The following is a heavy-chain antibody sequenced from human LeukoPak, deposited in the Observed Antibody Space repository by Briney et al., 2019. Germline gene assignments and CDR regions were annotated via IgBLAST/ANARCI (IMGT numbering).Heavy chain of an antibody. V-gene: IGHV5-51*01. CDR2: IYPGDADT. Sequence: GEALKISCKGSGYSFISYLIGWLRQMPGKGLEWLGVIYPGDADTKYSPSFQGQVTISADKSITSTYLQSSSLTAPDTAIYYCARRSRLAHRLFDFWGQGPLVTVSS. CDR1: GYSFISYL. J-gene: IGHJ4*02. D-gene: IGHD3-16*01. CDR3: ARRSRLAHRLFDF.